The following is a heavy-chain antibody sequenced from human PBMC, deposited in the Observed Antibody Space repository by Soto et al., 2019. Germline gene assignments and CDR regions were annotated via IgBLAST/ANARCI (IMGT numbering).Heavy chain of an antibody. J-gene: IGHJ6*02. D-gene: IGHD2-2*01. CDR2: IDSDGSRT. Sequence: EVQLVESGGGLVQPGGSLRLSCTASGFNFSRYWTHWVRQVPGRGLVWVSRIDSDGSRTSYADSVKGRFTISRDNAKNTLYLQMNSLRAEDTAVYYCARDLSSCSSARCYSYYYGMDVWGQGTTVTV. CDR1: GFNFSRYW. CDR3: ARDLSSCSSARCYSYYYGMDV. V-gene: IGHV3-74*01.